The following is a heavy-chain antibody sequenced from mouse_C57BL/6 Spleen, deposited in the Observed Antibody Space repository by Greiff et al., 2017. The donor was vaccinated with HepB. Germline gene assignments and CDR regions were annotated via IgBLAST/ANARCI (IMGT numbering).Heavy chain of an antibody. CDR1: GFSLTSYG. J-gene: IGHJ4*01. CDR2: IWSGGST. Sequence: VKLQESGPGLVQPSQSLSITCTVSGFSLTSYGVHWVRQSPGKGLEWLGVIWSGGSTDYNAAFISRLSISKDNSKSQVFFKMNSLQADDTAIYYCARNGRSLYAMDYWGQGTSVTVSS. V-gene: IGHV2-2*01. CDR3: ARNGRSLYAMDY.